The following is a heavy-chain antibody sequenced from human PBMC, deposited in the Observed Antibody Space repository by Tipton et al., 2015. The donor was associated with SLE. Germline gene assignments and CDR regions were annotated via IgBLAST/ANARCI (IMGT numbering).Heavy chain of an antibody. V-gene: IGHV3-21*01. CDR2: ISSSSSYT. D-gene: IGHD1-1*01. CDR3: ARDLDAHAYFDY. CDR1: GFTFSSYS. J-gene: IGHJ4*02. Sequence: SLRLFCAASGFTFSSYSMNWVRQAPGKGLEWVSSISSSSSYTNYADSVKGRFTISRDNAKNSLYLQMNSLRAEDTAVYYCARDLDAHAYFDYWGQGTLVTVSS.